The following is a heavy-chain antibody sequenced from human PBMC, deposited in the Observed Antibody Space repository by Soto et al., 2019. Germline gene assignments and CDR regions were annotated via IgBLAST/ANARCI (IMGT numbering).Heavy chain of an antibody. CDR1: GFTFSSYA. V-gene: IGHV3-23*01. D-gene: IGHD4-17*01. CDR3: ASSSTVLVPTTVTCWFDP. J-gene: IGHJ5*02. CDR2: ISNSGGRT. Sequence: EVQLLESGGGLVQPGGSLRLSCAASGFTFSSYAMSWVRQAPGKGLEWVSTISNSGGRTYYADSVKGRFAISRDNSKNTLYLQMTSLRPEDTAVYYWASSSTVLVPTTVTCWFDPWGQGTLVSVSS.